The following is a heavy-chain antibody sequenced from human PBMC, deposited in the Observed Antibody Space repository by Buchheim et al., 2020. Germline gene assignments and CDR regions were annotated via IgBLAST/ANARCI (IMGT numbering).Heavy chain of an antibody. CDR3: AVTVYYYYYGMDV. D-gene: IGHD1-14*01. J-gene: IGHJ6*02. CDR1: GFTVSSNF. V-gene: IGHV3-66*02. CDR2: IYSGGST. Sequence: EVQLVESGGGLVQPGGSLRLSCAASGFTVSSNFMSWVRQAPGKGLEWVSVIYSGGSTYYADSVKGRFTISRDNSKNTLYLQMNSLRAEDTAVYYCAVTVYYYYYGMDVWGQGTT.